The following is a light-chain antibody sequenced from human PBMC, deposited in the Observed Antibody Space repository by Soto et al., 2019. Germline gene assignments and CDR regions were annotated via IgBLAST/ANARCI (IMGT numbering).Light chain of an antibody. CDR1: QSINSRY. Sequence: EIVLTQSPGTLSLSPGERATLSCRASQSINSRYLAWYQQKPGQAPRLLIYGASGKATGIPDRFSGSGSGTDLTLTISRLEPEDFAVYYCQQFGSSPGFTFGPGTKVDIK. J-gene: IGKJ3*01. CDR3: QQFGSSPGFT. V-gene: IGKV3-20*01. CDR2: GAS.